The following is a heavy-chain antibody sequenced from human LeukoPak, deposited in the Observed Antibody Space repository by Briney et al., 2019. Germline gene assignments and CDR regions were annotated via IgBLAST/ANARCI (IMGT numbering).Heavy chain of an antibody. D-gene: IGHD2-21*02. CDR2: IIPIFGTA. J-gene: IGHJ4*02. CDR1: GGTFSSYA. V-gene: IGHV1-69*13. Sequence: SVKVSCKASGGTFSSYAISRVRQAPGQGLEWMGGIIPIFGTANYAQKFQGRVTITADESTSTAYMELSSLRSEDTAVYYCARDRYVVVTAIPEYYFDYWGQGTLVTVSS. CDR3: ARDRYVVVTAIPEYYFDY.